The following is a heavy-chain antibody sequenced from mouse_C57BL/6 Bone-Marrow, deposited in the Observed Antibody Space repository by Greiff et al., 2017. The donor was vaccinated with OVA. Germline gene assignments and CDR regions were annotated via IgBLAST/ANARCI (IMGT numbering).Heavy chain of an antibody. CDR2: IYPRSGNT. V-gene: IGHV1-81*01. D-gene: IGHD4-1*01. CDR1: GYTFTSYG. Sequence: VKLMESGAELARPGASVKLSRKASGYTFTSYGISWVKQRTGQGLEWIGEIYPRSGNTYYNEKFKGKATLTADKSSSTAYMELRSLTSEDSAVYFCALNWDKGMDYWGQGTSVTVSS. CDR3: ALNWDKGMDY. J-gene: IGHJ4*01.